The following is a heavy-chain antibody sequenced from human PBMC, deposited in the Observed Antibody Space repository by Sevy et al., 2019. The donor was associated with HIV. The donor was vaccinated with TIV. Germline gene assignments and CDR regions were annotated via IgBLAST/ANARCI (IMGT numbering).Heavy chain of an antibody. CDR3: AKDRVGFSSGAFDY. J-gene: IGHJ4*02. CDR2: ITGHGGST. Sequence: GGSLRLSCAASGFTFNTYAMSWVRQAPGKGLEWVSSITGHGGSTYYGDSVKGRFTISRDNSKNTLYLQMNSLRAEDTAVYFCAKDRVGFSSGAFDYWGQGTLVTVSS. D-gene: IGHD6-25*01. CDR1: GFTFNTYA. V-gene: IGHV3-23*01.